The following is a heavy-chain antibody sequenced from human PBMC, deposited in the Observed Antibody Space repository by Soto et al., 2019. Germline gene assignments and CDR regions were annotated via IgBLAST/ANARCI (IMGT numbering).Heavy chain of an antibody. Sequence: QVQLVESGGGVVQPGRSLRLSCAASGFTFSSYAMHWVRQAPGKGLEWVAVISNDGSNKYYADSVKSRFTISRDNSKNTLYLQMNSLRAEDTAVYYCARDRLRYNWNDFPYYYYGMDVWGQGTTVTFSS. J-gene: IGHJ6*02. CDR1: GFTFSSYA. CDR2: ISNDGSNK. V-gene: IGHV3-30-3*01. D-gene: IGHD1-1*01. CDR3: ARDRLRYNWNDFPYYYYGMDV.